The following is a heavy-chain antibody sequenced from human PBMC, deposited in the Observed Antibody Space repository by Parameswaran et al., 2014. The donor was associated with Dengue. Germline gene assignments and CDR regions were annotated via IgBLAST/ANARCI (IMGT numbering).Heavy chain of an antibody. Sequence: VRQDARKGLVWVANIKQDGSEKYYVDSVKGRFTISRDNAKNSLYLQMNSLRAEDTAVYYCARDSKQWLASYYYYSMDVWGQGTTVTVSS. CDR2: IKQDGSEK. V-gene: IGHV3-7*01. J-gene: IGHJ6*02. D-gene: IGHD6-19*01. CDR3: ARDSKQWLASYYYYSMDV.